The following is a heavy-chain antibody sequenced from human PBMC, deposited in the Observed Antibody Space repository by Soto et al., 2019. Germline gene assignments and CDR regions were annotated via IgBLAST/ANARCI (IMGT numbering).Heavy chain of an antibody. Sequence: GASVKVSCKASGHTFTGYYMHWVRQAPGQGLEWMGWINPNSGGTNYAQKFQGRVTMTRDTSISTAYMELSRLRSDDTAVYYCARDQWAVVPAATRDYYAMDVWGQGTTVTVSS. V-gene: IGHV1-2*02. D-gene: IGHD2-2*01. CDR2: INPNSGGT. CDR3: ARDQWAVVPAATRDYYAMDV. J-gene: IGHJ6*02. CDR1: GHTFTGYY.